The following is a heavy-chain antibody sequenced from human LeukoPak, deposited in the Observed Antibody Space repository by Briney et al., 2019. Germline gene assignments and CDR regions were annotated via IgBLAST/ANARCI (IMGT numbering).Heavy chain of an antibody. CDR1: GFTVSSNS. J-gene: IGHJ4*02. CDR2: LFSGGSA. V-gene: IGHV3-53*01. Sequence: PGRSLRLSCVASGFTVSSNSMNWVRQAPGKGLEWVSILFSGGSARYADSVKGRFTISRDNSKNTLYLQMNSLRAEDTAVYYCARFHRGWYFDYWGQGTLVTVSS. D-gene: IGHD2-15*01. CDR3: ARFHRGWYFDY.